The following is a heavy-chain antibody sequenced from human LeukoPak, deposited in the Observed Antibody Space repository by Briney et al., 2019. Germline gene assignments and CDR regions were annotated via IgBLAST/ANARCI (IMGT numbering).Heavy chain of an antibody. CDR1: GFTVSSNY. V-gene: IGHV3-53*01. D-gene: IGHD3-10*01. Sequence: GGSLRLSCAASGFTVSSNYMSWVRQAPGKGLEWVSLIYSGASTYYADSVKGRFTISRDNSKNTLYLQMNSLGAEDTAVYYCARLIGGTLVRGVLNWFDPWGQGTLVTASS. CDR3: ARLIGGTLVRGVLNWFDP. J-gene: IGHJ5*02. CDR2: IYSGAST.